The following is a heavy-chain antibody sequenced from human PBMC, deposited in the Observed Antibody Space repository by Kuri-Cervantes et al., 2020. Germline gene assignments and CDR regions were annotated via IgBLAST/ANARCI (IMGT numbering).Heavy chain of an antibody. CDR2: ISSSSSYI. V-gene: IGHV3-21*03. CDR3: AKDPYDFWSGYYGWGFDY. D-gene: IGHD3-3*01. Sequence: GGSLRLSCAASGFTFSSYSMNWVRQAPGKGLEWVSSISSSSSYIYYADSVKGRSTISRDNAKNSLYLQMNSLRAEDTAVYYCAKDPYDFWSGYYGWGFDYWGQGTLVTVSS. J-gene: IGHJ4*02. CDR1: GFTFSSYS.